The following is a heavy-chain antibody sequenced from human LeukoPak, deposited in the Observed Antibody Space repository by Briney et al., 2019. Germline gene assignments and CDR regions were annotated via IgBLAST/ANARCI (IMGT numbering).Heavy chain of an antibody. J-gene: IGHJ6*03. V-gene: IGHV1-69*10. D-gene: IGHD2-15*01. CDR1: GGTFSSYA. Sequence: ASVKVSCKASGGTFSSYAISWVRQAPGQGLEWMGGIIPMFGITNYAQKFQGRVTITADKSTSTAYMELSSLRSEDTAVYYCARGARMEYYYYYMDVWGKGTTVTVSS. CDR3: ARGARMEYYYYYMDV. CDR2: IIPMFGIT.